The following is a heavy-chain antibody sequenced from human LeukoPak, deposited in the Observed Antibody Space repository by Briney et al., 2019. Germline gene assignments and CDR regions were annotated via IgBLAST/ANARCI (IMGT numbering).Heavy chain of an antibody. J-gene: IGHJ4*02. CDR2: ISGSGGST. CDR3: AKDRPRAYNSGYDYSEVY. CDR1: GFTFSSYA. Sequence: GGSLRLSCAASGFTFSSYAMSWVRQAPGKGLEWVSAISGSGGSTYYADSVKGRFTISRDNSKNTLYLQMNSLRAEDTAVYYCAKDRPRAYNSGYDYSEVYWGQGTLVTVSS. D-gene: IGHD5-12*01. V-gene: IGHV3-23*01.